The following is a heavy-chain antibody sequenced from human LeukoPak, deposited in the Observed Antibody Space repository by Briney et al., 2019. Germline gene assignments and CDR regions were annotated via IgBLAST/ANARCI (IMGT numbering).Heavy chain of an antibody. D-gene: IGHD6-13*01. CDR3: ARDLAAAGTGGLRY. V-gene: IGHV3-66*02. J-gene: IGHJ4*02. CDR2: IYSGGST. Sequence: GGSLRLSCAASGFTVSSNYMSWVRQAPGKGLEWVSVIYSGGSTYYADSVKGRFTISRDNSKNTLYLQMNSLRAEDTAVYYCARDLAAAGTGGLRYWGQGTLVTVSS. CDR1: GFTVSSNY.